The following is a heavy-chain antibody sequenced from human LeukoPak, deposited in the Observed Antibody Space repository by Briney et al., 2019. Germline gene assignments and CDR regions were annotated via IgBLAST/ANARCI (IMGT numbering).Heavy chain of an antibody. CDR3: ARGCGGASCPYFFDY. CDR2: IRQDGSER. Sequence: PGGSLRLSCAASGFSFSSYWMSWVRQAPGKGLEWVATIRQDGSERHSVDFVEGRFTISRDNAQNSLFLQMISLRVEDTAIYYCARGCGGASCPYFFDYWGQGALVTVSS. J-gene: IGHJ4*02. V-gene: IGHV3-7*03. D-gene: IGHD2-2*01. CDR1: GFSFSSYW.